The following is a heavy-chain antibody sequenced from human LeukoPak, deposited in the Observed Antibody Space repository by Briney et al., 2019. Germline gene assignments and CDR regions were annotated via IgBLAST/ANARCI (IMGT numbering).Heavy chain of an antibody. CDR2: IYYSGST. V-gene: IGHV4-59*01. D-gene: IGHD1-26*01. J-gene: IGHJ4*02. CDR1: GGSISSYY. Sequence: SETLSLTCTVSGGSISSYYWSWIRQPPGKGLEWIGYIYYSGSTNYNPSLKSRVTISVDTSKNQFSLKLSSVTAADTAVYYCAKVRVPYSGSYYPYFDYWGQGTLVTVSS. CDR3: AKVRVPYSGSYYPYFDY.